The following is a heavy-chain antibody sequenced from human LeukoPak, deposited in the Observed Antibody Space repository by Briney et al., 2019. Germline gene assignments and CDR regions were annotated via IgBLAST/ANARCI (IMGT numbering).Heavy chain of an antibody. CDR3: ARGRGNSITLIRGARAYNWFDT. J-gene: IGHJ5*02. CDR2: MYTSGSA. CDR1: GGSISSGINY. V-gene: IGHV4-61*02. Sequence: SQTLSLTCTVSGGSISSGINYWNWIRQPAGKGLEWIGRMYTSGSANYNPSLKSRVTISVDTPKNQFSLKLSSVTAADTAVYYCARGRGNSITLIRGARAYNWFDTWGQGTLVTVSS. D-gene: IGHD3-10*01.